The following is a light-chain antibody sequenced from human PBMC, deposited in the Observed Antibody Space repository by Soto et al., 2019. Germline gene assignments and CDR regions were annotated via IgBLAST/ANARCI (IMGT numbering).Light chain of an antibody. CDR1: DSLLYGSNNRNY. Sequence: DIVMTQSPDSLAVSLGERATINCKSNDSLLYGSNNRNYLAWYQQRPVHHPKLLIRWASTRETGVPDRFIGGVPGTEVNRTTSSLQTEDVAFYDCQQDVTRPYTCXKGPKAEIK. CDR2: WAS. J-gene: IGKJ2*01. V-gene: IGKV4-1*01. CDR3: QQDVTRPYT.